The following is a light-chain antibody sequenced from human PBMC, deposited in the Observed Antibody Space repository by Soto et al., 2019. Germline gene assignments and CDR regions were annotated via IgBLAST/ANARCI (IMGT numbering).Light chain of an antibody. CDR3: LQYGSSPWT. Sequence: EIVLTQSPGTRSLSPGERATLSCRAGQSASSRYLAWYQLKPGQAPRVLIYGASSRATGIPDRFSGSGSGTDFTLTISRLEPEDFAVYYCLQYGSSPWTFGQGTKVEIK. CDR1: QSASSRY. J-gene: IGKJ1*01. CDR2: GAS. V-gene: IGKV3-20*01.